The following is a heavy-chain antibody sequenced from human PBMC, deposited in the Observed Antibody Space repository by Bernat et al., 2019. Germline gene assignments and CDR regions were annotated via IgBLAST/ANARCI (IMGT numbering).Heavy chain of an antibody. Sequence: QLQLQESGPGLVKPSETLSLTCTVSGGSISSSSYYWGWIRQPPGKGLEWIGSIYYSGSTYYNPSLKSRVTISVDTSKNQFSLKLSSVTAADTAVYYCARHGVYYYGSTDWDYWGQGTLVTVSS. V-gene: IGHV4-39*01. CDR1: GGSISSSSYY. CDR2: IYYSGST. J-gene: IGHJ4*02. CDR3: ARHGVYYYGSTDWDY. D-gene: IGHD3-10*01.